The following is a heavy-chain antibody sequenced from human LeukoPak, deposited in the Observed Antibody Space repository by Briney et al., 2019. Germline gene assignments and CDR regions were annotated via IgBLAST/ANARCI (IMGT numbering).Heavy chain of an antibody. CDR3: ASEGTTGTTWGPDY. Sequence: GGSLRLSCAASRFTFNTYWMHWVRQAPGKGLMWVSRIDSDGYSTAYADSVKGRFTISRDNAKNTLYLQMNSLRAEDTAVYHCASEGTTGTTWGPDYWGQGTLVTVSS. CDR2: IDSDGYST. V-gene: IGHV3-74*01. CDR1: RFTFNTYW. J-gene: IGHJ4*02. D-gene: IGHD1-1*01.